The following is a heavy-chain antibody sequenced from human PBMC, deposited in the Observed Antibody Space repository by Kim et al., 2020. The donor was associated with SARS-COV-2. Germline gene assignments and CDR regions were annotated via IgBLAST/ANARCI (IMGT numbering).Heavy chain of an antibody. V-gene: IGHV1-69*13. CDR1: GGTFSSYA. Sequence: SVKVSCKASGGTFSSYAISWVRQAPGQGLEWMGGIIPIFGTANYAQKFQGRVTITADESTSTAYMELSSLRSEDTAVYYCARDGVGATMGMDVWGQGTTVTVSS. D-gene: IGHD1-26*01. J-gene: IGHJ6*02. CDR3: ARDGVGATMGMDV. CDR2: IIPIFGTA.